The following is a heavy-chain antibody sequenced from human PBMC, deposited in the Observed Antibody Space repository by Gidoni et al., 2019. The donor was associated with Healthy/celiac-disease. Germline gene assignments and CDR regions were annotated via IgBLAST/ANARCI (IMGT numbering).Heavy chain of an antibody. CDR3: ASYYYDSSGYYPWWY. D-gene: IGHD3-22*01. Sequence: ESLKISCKGSGYSFTSYWIGWVRQMPGKGLEWMGIIYPGDSDTRYSPSFQGQVTITADKSISTAYLQWSSLKASDTAMYYCASYYYDSSGYYPWWYWGQGTLVTVSS. V-gene: IGHV5-51*01. CDR2: IYPGDSDT. CDR1: GYSFTSYW. J-gene: IGHJ4*02.